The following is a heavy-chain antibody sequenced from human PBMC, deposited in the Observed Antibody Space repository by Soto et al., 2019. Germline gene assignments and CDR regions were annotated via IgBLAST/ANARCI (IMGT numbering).Heavy chain of an antibody. Sequence: QVQLQESGPGLVKPSETLSLTCKVPGGSIRSYSWSWVRQPAGKPLEWIGRIYTSGSTNNNPSLKGRVSMSIDTSKNQFSLEVASVTAAETAGYYRAREGASGFGMDGWGLGTTVTVSS. CDR2: IYTSGST. J-gene: IGHJ6*02. D-gene: IGHD1-26*01. V-gene: IGHV4-4*07. CDR3: AREGASGFGMDG. CDR1: GGSIRSYS.